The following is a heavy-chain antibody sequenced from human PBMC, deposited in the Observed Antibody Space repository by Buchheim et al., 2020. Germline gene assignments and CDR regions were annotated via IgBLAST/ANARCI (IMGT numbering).Heavy chain of an antibody. CDR1: GFSFSDYS. V-gene: IGHV3-48*01. J-gene: IGHJ4*02. CDR3: ARDHWGTSWFHY. D-gene: IGHD2-2*01. CDR2: ISGSSGNI. Sequence: EVVLVESGGGLVQPGGSLRLSCTGSGFSFSDYSMNWVRQAPGKGLEWVSYISGSSGNIFYADSVKGRFTVSRDNARQSLYLQMNSLGAEDTAVYYCARDHWGTSWFHYWGQGTL.